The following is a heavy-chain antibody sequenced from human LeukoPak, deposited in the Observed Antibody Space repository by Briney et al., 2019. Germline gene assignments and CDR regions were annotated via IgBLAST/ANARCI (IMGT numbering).Heavy chain of an antibody. J-gene: IGHJ4*02. V-gene: IGHV3-7*04. D-gene: IGHD6-13*01. CDR1: GFTLSNYW. CDR3: ARDESRQLVRGFDY. Sequence: PGGSLRLSCAGAGFTLSNYWMSWVRQAPGKGLEWVANIKQDGSEKYYEDSVKGRFTISRDNARNSLYLQMNSLRAEDTAVYYCARDESRQLVRGFDYWGQGTLVTVSS. CDR2: IKQDGSEK.